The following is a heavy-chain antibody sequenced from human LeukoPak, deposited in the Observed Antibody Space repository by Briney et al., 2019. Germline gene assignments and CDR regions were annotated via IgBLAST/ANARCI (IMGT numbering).Heavy chain of an antibody. CDR2: ISASGSST. CDR3: ARVYSSGWYDNWFDP. CDR1: GFIFSSYA. D-gene: IGHD6-19*01. Sequence: GGSLRLSCAASGFIFSSYAMSWVRQAPGMGLESVSAISASGSSTYYADSVKGRFTISRHNSKNTLYLQMNSLRAEDTAVYYCARVYSSGWYDNWFDPWGQGTLVTVSS. J-gene: IGHJ5*02. V-gene: IGHV3-23*01.